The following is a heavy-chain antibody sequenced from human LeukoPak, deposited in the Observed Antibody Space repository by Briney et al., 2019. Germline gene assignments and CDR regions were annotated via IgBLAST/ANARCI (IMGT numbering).Heavy chain of an antibody. V-gene: IGHV3-23*01. CDR2: MSGSGGNT. D-gene: IGHD3-22*01. Sequence: PGGSLRLSCIASGFTFSSYAISWVRQAPGKGLEWVSAMSGSGGNTYYTDSVKGRFTISRDNSKNTLYLQMDTLGAEDTAVYYCAKAKGHYYDSSGYRHFDCWGQGTLVTVSS. CDR3: AKAKGHYYDSSGYRHFDC. J-gene: IGHJ4*02. CDR1: GFTFSSYA.